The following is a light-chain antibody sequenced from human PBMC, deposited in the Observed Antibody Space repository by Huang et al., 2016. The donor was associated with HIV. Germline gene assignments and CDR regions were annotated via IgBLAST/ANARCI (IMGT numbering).Light chain of an antibody. CDR1: QTVLYSLNKKNY. J-gene: IGKJ1*01. CDR2: WAT. V-gene: IGKV4-1*01. CDR3: LQYYSVPQT. Sequence: DIVMTQSPDSLAVSPGESATINCKSSQTVLYSLNKKNYLAWFQQKPWRPPKLLIYWATTRESGVPDRFSGSGSGTEFTLTINNLQAEDVAVYFCLQYYSVPQTFGHGTKVEIK.